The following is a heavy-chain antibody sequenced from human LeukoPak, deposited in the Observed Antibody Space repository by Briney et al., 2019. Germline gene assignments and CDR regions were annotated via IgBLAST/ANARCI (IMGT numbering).Heavy chain of an antibody. Sequence: GGSLRLSCAASGFTFSSYSMNWVRQAPGKGLEWVSSISNSSSYIYYADSVKGRFTISRDNAKNSLYLQMNSLRAEDTAVYYCARDYYDSSGFDYWGQGTLVTVSS. J-gene: IGHJ4*02. V-gene: IGHV3-21*01. CDR1: GFTFSSYS. D-gene: IGHD3-22*01. CDR3: ARDYYDSSGFDY. CDR2: ISNSSSYI.